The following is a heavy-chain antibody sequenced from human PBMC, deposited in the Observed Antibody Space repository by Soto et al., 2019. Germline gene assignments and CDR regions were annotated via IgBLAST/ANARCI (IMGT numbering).Heavy chain of an antibody. J-gene: IGHJ5*02. CDR2: LVVGSGNT. CDR1: GFTFTSSA. V-gene: IGHV1-58*01. Sequence: QMQLVQSGPEVKKPGTSVKVSCKASGFTFTSSAVQWVRQARGQRLERIGWLVVGSGNTKFSQKFQERVTITRDKTTSTAYMELSSMRSAETAVYYCAADGDEYFWVTMGFDPWGQGTLVTVSS. D-gene: IGHD3-16*01. CDR3: AADGDEYFWVTMGFDP.